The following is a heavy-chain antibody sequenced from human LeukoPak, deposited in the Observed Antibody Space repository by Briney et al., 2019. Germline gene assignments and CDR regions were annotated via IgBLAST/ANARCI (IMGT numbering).Heavy chain of an antibody. D-gene: IGHD5-18*01. Sequence: ASVKVSCKASGYTFTSSYMHWVRQAPGQGLEWMGIINPSGGSTSYAQKFQGRVTMTRDMSTSTVYMELSSLRSEDTAVYYCARDFATAMVTQYWGQGTLVTVSS. V-gene: IGHV1-46*01. CDR3: ARDFATAMVTQY. CDR2: INPSGGST. J-gene: IGHJ4*02. CDR1: GYTFTSSY.